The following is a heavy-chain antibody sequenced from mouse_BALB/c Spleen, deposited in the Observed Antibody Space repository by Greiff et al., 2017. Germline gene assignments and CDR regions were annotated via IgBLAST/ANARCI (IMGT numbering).Heavy chain of an antibody. CDR1: GFTFSSFG. V-gene: IGHV5-17*02. CDR2: ISSGSSTI. Sequence: VQLKESGGGLVQPGGSRKLSCAASGFTFSSFGLHWVRQAPEKGLEWVAYISSGSSTIYYADTVKGRFTISRDNPKNTLFLQMTSLRSEDTAMYYCARGGPSHYAMDYWGQGTSVTVSS. CDR3: ARGGPSHYAMDY. J-gene: IGHJ4*01.